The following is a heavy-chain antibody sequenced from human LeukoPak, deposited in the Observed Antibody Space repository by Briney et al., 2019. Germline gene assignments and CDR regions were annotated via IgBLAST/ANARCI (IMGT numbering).Heavy chain of an antibody. CDR1: GFTFSSFA. D-gene: IGHD2-2*01. CDR2: ISGSGST. CDR3: AKDRSCSGSSCNVGS. Sequence: GGSLRLSCAASGFTFSSFAMSWVRQAPGKGLEWVSAISGSGSTFYADSVKGRFTISRDNSKNTLFLQMNGLRAEDTAVYYCAKDRSCSGSSCNVGSWGQGTMVTVSS. V-gene: IGHV3-23*01. J-gene: IGHJ3*01.